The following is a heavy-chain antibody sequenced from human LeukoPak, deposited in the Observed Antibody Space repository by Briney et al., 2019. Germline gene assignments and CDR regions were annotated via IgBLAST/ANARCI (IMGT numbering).Heavy chain of an antibody. CDR2: ISSSSSYI. V-gene: IGHV3-21*01. CDR1: GFTFSSYS. Sequence: GGSLRLSCAASGFTFSSYSMNWVRQAPGKGLEWVSSISSSSSYIYYADSVKGRFTISRDNSKNTLYLQMSSLRADDTGVYYCARDLSYLDHWGQGTQVTVSS. J-gene: IGHJ4*02. CDR3: ARDLSYLDH.